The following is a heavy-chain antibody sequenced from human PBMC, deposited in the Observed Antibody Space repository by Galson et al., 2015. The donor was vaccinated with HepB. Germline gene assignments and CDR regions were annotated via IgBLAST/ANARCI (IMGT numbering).Heavy chain of an antibody. CDR1: GYTLTALS. D-gene: IGHD4-23*01. V-gene: IGHV1-24*01. Sequence: SCKVSGYTLTALSMHWVRQAPGKGLEWMGGFDPVDGETIYAQKFQGRVTMTEDTSTDTAYMELSSLRSEDTAVYYCATDIYGGNSVGAFDIWGQGTMVTVSS. J-gene: IGHJ3*02. CDR2: FDPVDGET. CDR3: ATDIYGGNSVGAFDI.